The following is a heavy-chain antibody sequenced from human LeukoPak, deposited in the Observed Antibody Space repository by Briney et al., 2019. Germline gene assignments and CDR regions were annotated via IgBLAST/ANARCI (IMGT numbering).Heavy chain of an antibody. CDR1: GYTFTSYG. CDR3: ARERYSSSYYYMDV. Sequence: ASVKVSCKASGYTFTSYGISWVRQAPGQGLEWMGWIRAYNGNTNYAQKLQGRVTMTTDTSTSTAYMELRSLRSDDTAVYYCARERYSSSYYYMDVWGKGTTVTISS. V-gene: IGHV1-18*01. D-gene: IGHD6-13*01. CDR2: IRAYNGNT. J-gene: IGHJ6*03.